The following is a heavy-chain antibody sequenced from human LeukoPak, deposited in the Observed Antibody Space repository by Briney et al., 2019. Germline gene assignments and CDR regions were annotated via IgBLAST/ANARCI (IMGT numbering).Heavy chain of an antibody. CDR1: GYTFTSYG. D-gene: IGHD3-16*01. Sequence: GASVKVSCKASGYTFTSYGISWVRQAPGQGLEWMGWISAYNGNTNYAQKLQGRVTMTTDTSTSTAYMELRSLRSDDTAVYYCAKCLPLRSDDYAPFDSWGQGALVTVSS. CDR2: ISAYNGNT. CDR3: AKCLPLRSDDYAPFDS. J-gene: IGHJ4*02. V-gene: IGHV1-18*01.